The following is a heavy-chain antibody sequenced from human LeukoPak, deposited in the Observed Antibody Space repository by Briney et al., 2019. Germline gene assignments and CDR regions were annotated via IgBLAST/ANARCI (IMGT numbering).Heavy chain of an antibody. CDR1: RYTFITYY. V-gene: IGHV1-46*01. Sequence: ASVKVSCKASRYTFITYYIHWGRQAPGHGLEWMGVINPIGGSTLNAQKFQGRVTMTRDMSTSKVYMELISLRFEDTAVYYCARGVSERVRFSVHYYYYMDVWGKGTTVTVYS. CDR3: ARGVSERVRFSVHYYYYMDV. CDR2: INPIGGST. J-gene: IGHJ6*03. D-gene: IGHD5/OR15-5a*01.